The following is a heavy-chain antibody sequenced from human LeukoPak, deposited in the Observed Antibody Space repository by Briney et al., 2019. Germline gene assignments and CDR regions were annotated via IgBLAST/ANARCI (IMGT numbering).Heavy chain of an antibody. J-gene: IGHJ6*04. D-gene: IGHD5-18*01. CDR3: AREDTAMGYYYYYGMDV. CDR1: GFTFSSYW. Sequence: GGSLRLSCAASGFTFSSYWMSWVRQAPGKGLEWVANIKQDGSEKHYVDSVKGRFTISRDNAKNSLYLQMNSLRAEDTAVYYCAREDTAMGYYYYYGMDVWGKGTTVTVSS. V-gene: IGHV3-7*03. CDR2: IKQDGSEK.